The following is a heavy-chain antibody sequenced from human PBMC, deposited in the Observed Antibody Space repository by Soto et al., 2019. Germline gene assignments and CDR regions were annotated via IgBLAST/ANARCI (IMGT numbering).Heavy chain of an antibody. CDR3: ARVRSSGWYRVKYYFDY. J-gene: IGHJ4*02. Sequence: QVQLQQWGAGLLKPSETLSLTCAVYGGSFSGYYWSWIRQPPGKGLEWIGEINHSGSTNYNPSLKRRVTISVDTSKNQFSLKLSSVTAADTAVYYCARVRSSGWYRVKYYFDYWGQGTLVTVSS. CDR1: GGSFSGYY. CDR2: INHSGST. D-gene: IGHD6-19*01. V-gene: IGHV4-34*01.